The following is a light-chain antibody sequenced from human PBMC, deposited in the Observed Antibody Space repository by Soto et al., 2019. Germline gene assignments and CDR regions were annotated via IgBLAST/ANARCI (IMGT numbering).Light chain of an antibody. Sequence: IQMTQSPSSLSASVGDRVTITCRASQRITTYLNWYQQKPGEAPKLLISTSGTLQRGVPSRLSGRGSGTEFTLTNTALRPEDVATYFCQQTYSTPYTFGQGTKLEIK. J-gene: IGKJ2*01. V-gene: IGKV1-39*01. CDR1: QRITTY. CDR3: QQTYSTPYT. CDR2: TSG.